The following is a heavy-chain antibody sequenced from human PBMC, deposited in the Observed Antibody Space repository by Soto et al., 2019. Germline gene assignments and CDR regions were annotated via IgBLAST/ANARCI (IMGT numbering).Heavy chain of an antibody. J-gene: IGHJ5*02. CDR3: ARDRGGLMTLVTSSWLDP. Sequence: QVQLVESGGGVVQPGTSLRLSCAASGFNFRSYGMQWVRQAPGKGLEWVAVIWYDGSNQYYADSVKGRFTISRDNSKNTLYLQMNSLRAEDTAVYYCARDRGGLMTLVTSSWLDPWGQGTLVTVSS. CDR2: IWYDGSNQ. D-gene: IGHD4-17*01. V-gene: IGHV3-33*01. CDR1: GFNFRSYG.